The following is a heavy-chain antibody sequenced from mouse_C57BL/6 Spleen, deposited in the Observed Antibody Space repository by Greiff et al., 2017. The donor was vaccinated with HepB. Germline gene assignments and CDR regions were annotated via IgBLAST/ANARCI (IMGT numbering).Heavy chain of an antibody. V-gene: IGHV1-61*01. Sequence: QVQLQQPGAELVRPGSSVKLSCKASGYTFTSYWMDWVKQRPGQGLEWIGNIYPSDSETHYNQKFKDKATLTVDKSSSTAYMQLSSLTSEDSAVYYCAREGDGYSWFAYWGQGTLVTVSA. D-gene: IGHD2-3*01. CDR2: IYPSDSET. CDR3: AREGDGYSWFAY. J-gene: IGHJ3*01. CDR1: GYTFTSYW.